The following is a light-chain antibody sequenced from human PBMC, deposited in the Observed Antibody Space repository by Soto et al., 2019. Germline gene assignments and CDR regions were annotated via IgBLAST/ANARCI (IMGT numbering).Light chain of an antibody. CDR3: QQYGSLPYT. Sequence: EIVLTQSPGTLSLSPGERATLSCSASQTVGSNYLAWYQQKPGQAPRLLIYVASSGATGVPDRFSGSGSGTDFTLTISRLEPEDFAVYYCQQYGSLPYTFGQGTILEIK. J-gene: IGKJ2*01. V-gene: IGKV3-20*01. CDR2: VAS. CDR1: QTVGSNY.